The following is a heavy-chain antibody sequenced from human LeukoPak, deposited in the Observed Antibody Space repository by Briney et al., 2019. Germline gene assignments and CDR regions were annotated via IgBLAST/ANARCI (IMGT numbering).Heavy chain of an antibody. CDR3: ARGGYYDFWTLSAYYFDY. CDR1: GGSFSGYY. CDR2: INHSGST. V-gene: IGHV4-34*01. D-gene: IGHD3-3*01. J-gene: IGHJ4*02. Sequence: SETLSLTCAVYGGSFSGYYWSWICQPPGKGLEWIGEINHSGSTNYNPSLKSRVTISVDTSKNQFSLKLSSVTAADTAVYYCARGGYYDFWTLSAYYFDYWGQGTLVTVSS.